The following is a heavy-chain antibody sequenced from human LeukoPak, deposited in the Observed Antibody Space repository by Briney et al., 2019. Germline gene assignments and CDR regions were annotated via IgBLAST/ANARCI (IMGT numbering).Heavy chain of an antibody. CDR1: GYTFTSYD. J-gene: IGHJ1*01. V-gene: IGHV1-18*01. Sequence: ASVKVSCKASGYTFTSYDINWVRQATGQGLEWMGWISAYNGNTNYAQKLQGRVTMTTDTSTSTAYMELRSLRSDDTAVYYCARDGPYSSSSEHWGQGTLVTVSS. CDR2: ISAYNGNT. CDR3: ARDGPYSSSSEH. D-gene: IGHD6-6*01.